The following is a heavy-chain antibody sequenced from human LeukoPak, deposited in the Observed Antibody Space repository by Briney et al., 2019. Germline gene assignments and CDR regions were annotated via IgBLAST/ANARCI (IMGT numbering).Heavy chain of an antibody. CDR1: GGTFSSYA. D-gene: IGHD3-3*01. CDR2: IIPIFGTA. Sequence: SVKVSCKASGGTFSSYAISWVRQAPGQGLEWMGGIIPIFGTANYAQKFQGRVTITADESTSTAYMELSSLRSEDTAVYYCASGDVDFWSGYYDDAFDIWGQGTMVTVSS. CDR3: ASGDVDFWSGYYDDAFDI. J-gene: IGHJ3*02. V-gene: IGHV1-69*01.